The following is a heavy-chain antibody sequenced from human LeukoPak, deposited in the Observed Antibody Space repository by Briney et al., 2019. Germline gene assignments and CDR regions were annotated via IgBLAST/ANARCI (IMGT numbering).Heavy chain of an antibody. CDR3: ARAQAAGKTHYYYYYMDV. CDR1: GGSISSYY. D-gene: IGHD6-13*01. CDR2: VNHSGST. V-gene: IGHV4-34*01. J-gene: IGHJ6*03. Sequence: SETLSLTCTVSGGSISSYYWSWIRQPPGKGLEWIGEVNHSGSTKYSPSLKSRVTISVDTSKNQFSLKLSSVTAADTAVYYCARAQAAGKTHYYYYYMDVWGKGTTVTVSS.